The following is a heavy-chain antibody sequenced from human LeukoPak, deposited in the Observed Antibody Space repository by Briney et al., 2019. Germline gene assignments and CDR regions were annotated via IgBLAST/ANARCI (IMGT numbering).Heavy chain of an antibody. CDR3: ARGGIAVAGEHDY. Sequence: SETLSLTCAVYGGSFSGYYWSWIRQPPGKGLEWIGEINHSESTNYNPSLKSRVTISVDASKNQFSLKLSSVTAADTAVYYCARGGIAVAGEHDYWGQGTLVTVSS. J-gene: IGHJ4*02. CDR1: GGSFSGYY. V-gene: IGHV4-34*01. CDR2: INHSEST. D-gene: IGHD6-19*01.